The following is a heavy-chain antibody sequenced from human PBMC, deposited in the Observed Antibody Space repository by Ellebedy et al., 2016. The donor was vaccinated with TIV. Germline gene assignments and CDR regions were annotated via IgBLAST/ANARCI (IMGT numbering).Heavy chain of an antibody. D-gene: IGHD2-15*01. CDR1: GFTFSDHY. CDR3: ARITVVVVAGTNYYGMDV. J-gene: IGHJ6*02. V-gene: IGHV3-72*01. CDR2: IRKKANSYTK. Sequence: GESLKISCAASGFTFSDHYMDWVRQAPGKGLEWVGRIRKKANSYTKEYAASVKGRFTISRDDSKNSLYLQMNSLKTEDTAVYYCARITVVVVAGTNYYGMDVWGQGTTVTVS.